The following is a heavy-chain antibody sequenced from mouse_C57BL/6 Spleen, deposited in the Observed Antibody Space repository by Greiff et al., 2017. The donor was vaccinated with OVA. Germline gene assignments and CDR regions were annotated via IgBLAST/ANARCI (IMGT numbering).Heavy chain of an antibody. D-gene: IGHD4-1*01. V-gene: IGHV1-82*01. CDR3: ARSQLTGSMDY. CDR1: GYAFSSSW. CDR2: IYPGDGDT. J-gene: IGHJ4*01. Sequence: VQLQESGPELVKPGASVKISCKASGYAFSSSWMNWVKQRPGKGLEWIGRIYPGDGDTNYNGKFKGKATLTADKSSSTAYMQLSSLTSEDSAVYFCARSQLTGSMDYWGQGTSVTVSS.